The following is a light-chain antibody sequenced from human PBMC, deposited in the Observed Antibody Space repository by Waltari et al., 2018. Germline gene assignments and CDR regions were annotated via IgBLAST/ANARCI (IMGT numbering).Light chain of an antibody. V-gene: IGKV1-5*03. Sequence: DIQMTQSPSTLSASVGDRVPITCRASQDISSWLAWYQQKPGKAPKVLIYKASNLESGVSSRFSGSGSGTEFTLSISSLQPDDSATYYCQQYTTFSWTFGQGTKVEVK. CDR3: QQYTTFSWT. CDR1: QDISSW. CDR2: KAS. J-gene: IGKJ1*01.